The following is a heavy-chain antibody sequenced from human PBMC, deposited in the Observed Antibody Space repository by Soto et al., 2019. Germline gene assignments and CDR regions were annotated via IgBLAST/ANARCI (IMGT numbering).Heavy chain of an antibody. Sequence: QVQLVRSGAEVKKPGASVKVSCKASGYTFTGYYMHWVRQAPGQGLEWMGWINPNSGGTNYAQKFQGWVTMTRDTSISTAYMELSRLRSDDTAVYYCARGLQTEYCSGGSCYAESDAFDIWGQGTMVTVSS. V-gene: IGHV1-2*04. CDR3: ARGLQTEYCSGGSCYAESDAFDI. D-gene: IGHD2-15*01. CDR2: INPNSGGT. J-gene: IGHJ3*02. CDR1: GYTFTGYY.